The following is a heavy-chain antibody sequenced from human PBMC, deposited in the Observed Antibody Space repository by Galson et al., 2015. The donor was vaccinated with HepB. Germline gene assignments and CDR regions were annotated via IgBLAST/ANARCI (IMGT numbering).Heavy chain of an antibody. CDR2: IIPLFGTA. Sequence: SVKVSCKASGGNFKNYAINWVRQAPGRGLEWMGGIIPLFGTANYAQKFQGRVTITADESTTTAFMELSRLRSDDTAVYYCARVFSGEPNLQYFFHWGQGTLVTVSS. D-gene: IGHD3-9*01. V-gene: IGHV1-69*13. CDR3: ARVFSGEPNLQYFFH. CDR1: GGNFKNYA. J-gene: IGHJ4*02.